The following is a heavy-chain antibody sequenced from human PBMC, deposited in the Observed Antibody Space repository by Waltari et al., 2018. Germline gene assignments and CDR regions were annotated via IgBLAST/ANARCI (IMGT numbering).Heavy chain of an antibody. Sequence: QVQLQESGPGLVKPSETLSLTCAVSGYSISSGSYWGWIRQPPGKGLEWIGSIYHSGNTYYNPSLKSRVTISVDTSKNQFALKLSSVTAADTAVYYCARDGLELPLGYWGQGTLVTVSS. CDR2: IYHSGNT. D-gene: IGHD1-7*01. J-gene: IGHJ4*02. CDR1: GYSISSGSY. V-gene: IGHV4-38-2*02. CDR3: ARDGLELPLGY.